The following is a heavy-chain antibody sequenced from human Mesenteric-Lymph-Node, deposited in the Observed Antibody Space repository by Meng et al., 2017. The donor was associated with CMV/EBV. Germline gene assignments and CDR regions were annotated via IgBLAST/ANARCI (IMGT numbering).Heavy chain of an antibody. V-gene: IGHV3-7*01. CDR1: GFTFSSYA. D-gene: IGHD2-15*01. J-gene: IGHJ4*02. CDR2: INPDGSGG. CDR3: ARPPGRMFDY. Sequence: GESLKISCAASGFTFSSYAMTWVRQAPGKGLEWVANINPDGSGGQYVDSVKGRFTISRDNAKNSLYLQMDSLRVEDTAVYYCARPPGRMFDYWGQGTLVTVSS.